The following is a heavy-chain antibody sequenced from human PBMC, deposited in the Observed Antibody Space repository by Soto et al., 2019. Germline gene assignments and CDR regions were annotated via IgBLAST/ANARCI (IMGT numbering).Heavy chain of an antibody. CDR3: AREASAVISLDY. J-gene: IGHJ4*02. Sequence: ASVKVSCKASGYTFTAYSMHWVRQAPGQGLEWVGWFNPNSGDTIYAQKFQGRVTLTRDTSIGTAYMELYSLTSDDTAVYYCAREASAVISLDYWGQGTLVTVSS. CDR2: FNPNSGDT. V-gene: IGHV1-2*02. D-gene: IGHD6-19*01. CDR1: GYTFTAYS.